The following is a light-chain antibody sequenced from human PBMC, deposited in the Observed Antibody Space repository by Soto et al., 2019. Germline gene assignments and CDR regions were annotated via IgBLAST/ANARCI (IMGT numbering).Light chain of an antibody. J-gene: IGKJ5*01. V-gene: IGKV3-11*01. CDR2: DAS. CDR3: QQRSSSIT. CDR1: QSVSSS. Sequence: EIVMTQSPVTLSLSPGERATLSCRASQSVSSSLAWYQQKPGQAPRLLIYDASNTATGIPARFSGSGSGTDFTLTISSLEAEDFAIYYCQQRSSSITFGQGTRLETK.